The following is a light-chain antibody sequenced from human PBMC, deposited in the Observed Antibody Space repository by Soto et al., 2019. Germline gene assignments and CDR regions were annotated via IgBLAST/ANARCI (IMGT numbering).Light chain of an antibody. V-gene: IGKV1-5*01. J-gene: IGKJ1*01. Sequence: DIQMTQPPSTLSASVGDRVTITCRASQSIGDWLAWYQQKPGKAPKVLIYDASSLQSGVPSRFSGSGSGTEFTLTIGSLQPDDFATYYCLQYNAFSQTFGQGTKVDIK. CDR1: QSIGDW. CDR2: DAS. CDR3: LQYNAFSQT.